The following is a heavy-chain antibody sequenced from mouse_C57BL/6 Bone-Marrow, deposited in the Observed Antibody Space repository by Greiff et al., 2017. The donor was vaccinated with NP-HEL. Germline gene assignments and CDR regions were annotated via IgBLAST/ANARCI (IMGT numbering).Heavy chain of an antibody. J-gene: IGHJ2*01. CDR2: INPGSGGT. CDR1: GYAFTNYL. V-gene: IGHV1-54*01. Sequence: VMLVESGAELVRPGTSVKVSCKASGYAFTNYLIEWVKQRPGQGLEWIGVINPGSGGTNYNEKFKGKATLTADKSSSTAYMQLSSLTSEDSAVYFCASRTRYYFDYWGQGTTLTVSS. CDR3: ASRTRYYFDY. D-gene: IGHD1-1*01.